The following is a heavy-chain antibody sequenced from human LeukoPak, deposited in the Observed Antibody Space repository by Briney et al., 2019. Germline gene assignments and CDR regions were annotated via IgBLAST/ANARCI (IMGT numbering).Heavy chain of an antibody. CDR3: ARDDEWLRSYADY. CDR2: ISAYNGNT. D-gene: IGHD5-12*01. CDR1: GFSFSNYG. V-gene: IGHV1-18*04. J-gene: IGHJ4*02. Sequence: KPGGTLRLSCAASGFSFSNYGMSWVRQAPGQGLEWMGWISAYNGNTNYAQKLQGRVTMTTDTSTSTAYMELRSLRSDDTAVYYCARDDEWLRSYADYWGQGTLVTVSS.